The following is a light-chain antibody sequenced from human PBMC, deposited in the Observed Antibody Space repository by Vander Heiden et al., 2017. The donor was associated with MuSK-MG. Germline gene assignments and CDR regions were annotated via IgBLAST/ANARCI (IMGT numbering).Light chain of an antibody. V-gene: IGLV3-25*03. CDR3: QSAEASGTYLV. CDR2: KDK. Sequence: SYELTQPPSVSVSRAQTARIPCSGDALPKQFVYLYHQKPGQAPVLLIYKDKERPSGIPQRFSGSSSGTTATLTISGVRAEDEADYFCQSAEASGTYLVFGGGTKLTVL. CDR1: ALPKQF. J-gene: IGLJ2*01.